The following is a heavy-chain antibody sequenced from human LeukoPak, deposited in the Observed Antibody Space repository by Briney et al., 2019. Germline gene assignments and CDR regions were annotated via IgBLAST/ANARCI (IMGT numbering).Heavy chain of an antibody. CDR1: GGFDIYY. J-gene: IGHJ4*02. V-gene: IGHV4-34*01. CDR3: AGYGGDWYPDS. D-gene: IGHD2-21*02. Sequence: SETLSLTCAVYGGFDIYYWTIVRQPPGKGPEWIGETTFRGKTNYNPSLKGRVTISVDRTTQQFSLKLTSVTVADTAVYYCAGYGGDWYPDSWGQGTLVIVSS. CDR2: TTFRGKT.